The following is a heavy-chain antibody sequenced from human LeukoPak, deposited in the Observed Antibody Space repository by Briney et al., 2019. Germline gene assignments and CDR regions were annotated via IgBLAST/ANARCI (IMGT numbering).Heavy chain of an antibody. Sequence: SQTLSLTCTVSGGSISSGDYYWSWIRQPPGKGLEWIGYIYYSGSTYYNPSLKSRVTISVDTSKNQFSLKLSSVTAADTAVYYCARAPLYCSSTSCHRSTYYYYYGMDVWGQGTTVTVSS. CDR1: GGSISSGDYY. CDR2: IYYSGST. J-gene: IGHJ6*02. D-gene: IGHD2-2*01. CDR3: ARAPLYCSSTSCHRSTYYYYYGMDV. V-gene: IGHV4-30-4*01.